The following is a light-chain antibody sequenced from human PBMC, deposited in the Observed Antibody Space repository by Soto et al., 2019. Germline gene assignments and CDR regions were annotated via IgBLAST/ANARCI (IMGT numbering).Light chain of an antibody. CDR1: QSVSSSY. Sequence: EIVLTQSPGTLSLSPGERATLSCRASQSVSSSYLAWYQQKPGQAPRLLIYDTSTTATGIPDRFSGSGSGTDFTLTISRLEPEDLAVYYCQQYGRSPRTFGQGTKVEIK. CDR3: QQYGRSPRT. J-gene: IGKJ1*01. V-gene: IGKV3-20*01. CDR2: DTS.